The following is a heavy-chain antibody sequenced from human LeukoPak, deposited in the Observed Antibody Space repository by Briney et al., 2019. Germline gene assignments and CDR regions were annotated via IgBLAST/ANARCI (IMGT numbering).Heavy chain of an antibody. CDR3: ARDREEGYNSYYFDS. Sequence: ASVKVSFKASGYTFTNYYMHWVRQAPGQGLEWMGIINPSGGSTGYAQKSQGRFTMTRDTSTTTVYMGLSSLRSEDTAVYYCARDREEGYNSYYFDSWGQGTLVIVSS. V-gene: IGHV1-46*01. CDR2: INPSGGST. D-gene: IGHD5-24*01. CDR1: GYTFTNYY. J-gene: IGHJ4*02.